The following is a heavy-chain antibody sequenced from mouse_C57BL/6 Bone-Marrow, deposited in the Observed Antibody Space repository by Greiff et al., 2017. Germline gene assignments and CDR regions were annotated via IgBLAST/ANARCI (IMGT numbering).Heavy chain of an antibody. Sequence: VKLQQSGAELVMPGASVKLSCKASGYTFTSYWMHWVKQRPGQGLEWIGEIDPSDSYTNYNQKFKGKSTLTVDKSSSTAYMQLSSLTSEDSAVYYCARNYDGSMDYWGQGTSVTVSS. CDR2: IDPSDSYT. D-gene: IGHD2-3*01. CDR3: ARNYDGSMDY. J-gene: IGHJ4*01. V-gene: IGHV1-69*01. CDR1: GYTFTSYW.